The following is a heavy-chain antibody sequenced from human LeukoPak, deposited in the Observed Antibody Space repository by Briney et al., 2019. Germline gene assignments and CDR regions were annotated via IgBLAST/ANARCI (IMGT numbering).Heavy chain of an antibody. CDR3: ARCPSGGLWLRPLDY. Sequence: SETLSLTCTVSGGSISSSSYYWAWIRQPPGKGLEWIGSIYYSGSTNYNPSLKSRVTISVDTSKNQFSLKLSSVTAADTAVYYCARCPSGGLWLRPLDYWGQGTLVTVSS. V-gene: IGHV4-39*07. CDR1: GGSISSSSYY. J-gene: IGHJ4*02. CDR2: IYYSGST. D-gene: IGHD5-18*01.